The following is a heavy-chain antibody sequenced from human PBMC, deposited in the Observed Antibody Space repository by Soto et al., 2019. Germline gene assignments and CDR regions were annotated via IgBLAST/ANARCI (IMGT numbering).Heavy chain of an antibody. Sequence: ASVTVSCKVSAYTITEFSMHWMRQPPGKGLEWMGGFDPEDGENNYAQKYQRRTTTTDATSKHTAHKQLSITTSDKTADYCCGTDVLSSGWQISLEYFQHWGQGTLVTVSS. D-gene: IGHD6-19*01. CDR1: AYTITEFS. V-gene: IGHV1-24*01. J-gene: IGHJ1*01. CDR3: GTDVLSSGWQISLEYFQH. CDR2: FDPEDGEN.